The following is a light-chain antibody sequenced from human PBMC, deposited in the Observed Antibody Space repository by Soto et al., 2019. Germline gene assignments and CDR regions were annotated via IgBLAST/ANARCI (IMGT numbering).Light chain of an antibody. V-gene: IGKV3-20*01. J-gene: IGKJ3*01. CDR3: QQYGSSPLYT. CDR1: QSVSRSY. CDR2: GAS. Sequence: EIVLTQSPGTLSLSPGEGVTLSCRASQSVSRSYLAWYQQKPGQAPRLLIYGASNRATGIPDRFSGSGSGTDFTLTISRLEPEDFAVYYCQQYGSSPLYTFGPGTKVDIK.